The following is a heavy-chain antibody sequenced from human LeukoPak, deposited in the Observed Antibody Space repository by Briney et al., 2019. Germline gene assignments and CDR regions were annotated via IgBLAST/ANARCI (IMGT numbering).Heavy chain of an antibody. Sequence: GGSLRLSCAVSGFTFSSYTINWVRQAPGKGLEWVANIKQDGSEKYYVDSVKARFTISRDNAKNSLFLQMNSLRAEDTAVYYCARVAAMTGTVIDYWGQGTLVTVSS. D-gene: IGHD6-19*01. CDR2: IKQDGSEK. CDR3: ARVAAMTGTVIDY. CDR1: GFTFSSYT. V-gene: IGHV3-7*01. J-gene: IGHJ4*02.